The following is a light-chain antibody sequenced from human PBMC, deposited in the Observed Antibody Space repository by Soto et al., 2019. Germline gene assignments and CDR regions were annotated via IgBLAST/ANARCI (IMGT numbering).Light chain of an antibody. J-gene: IGKJ1*01. CDR2: GAS. V-gene: IGKV3-20*01. CDR3: QFGTLVWT. Sequence: EIVLTRSPGTLSLSPGERATLSCRASQSVSDTYLAWYQQKPGQTPRLLLYGASKRATGIPDRISGSWSGTDFTLIVSRLEPEDFAVYYCQFGTLVWTFGQGTKVEIK. CDR1: QSVSDTY.